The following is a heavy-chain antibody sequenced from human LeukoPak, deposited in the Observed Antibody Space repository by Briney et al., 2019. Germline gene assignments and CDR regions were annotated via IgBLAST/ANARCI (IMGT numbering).Heavy chain of an antibody. V-gene: IGHV3-23*01. CDR3: SRLNAMDV. CDR1: GFTFSSNA. J-gene: IGHJ6*02. D-gene: IGHD4/OR15-4a*01. CDR2: ISGSGGST. Sequence: GGSLRLSCEASGFTFSSNAMSWVRQDQGKGMEWVSAISGSGGSTYYADSVKGRLTISRDDAKSSLYMQMNRLRAEGTAVYYCSRLNAMDVWGQGPTVIVFS.